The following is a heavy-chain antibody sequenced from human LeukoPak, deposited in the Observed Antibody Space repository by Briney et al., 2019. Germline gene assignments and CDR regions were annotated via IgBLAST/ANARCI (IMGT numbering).Heavy chain of an antibody. D-gene: IGHD1-26*01. J-gene: IGHJ4*02. CDR2: IYTSGST. Sequence: SETLSFTCTVSGVSISSYYWSWLRQAAGKGRKWIGRIYTSGSTNYNPSLKSRVTMSVDTSKNQFSLKLSSVTAADTAVYYCARMGRIVGATTVDYWGQGTLVTVSS. CDR3: ARMGRIVGATTVDY. CDR1: GVSISSYY. V-gene: IGHV4-4*07.